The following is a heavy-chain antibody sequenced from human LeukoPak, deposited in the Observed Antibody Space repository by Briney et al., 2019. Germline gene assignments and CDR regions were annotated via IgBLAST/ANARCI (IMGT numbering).Heavy chain of an antibody. D-gene: IGHD2-8*01. Sequence: PSETLSLTCTVSGGSISSYYWSWIRQPPGKGLEWIGEISLTGLTHYNPSLESRVTVSLDKSKNQLSLNLTSVTAADTAVYYCSRENGAFSPFGYWGQGTLVTVLS. V-gene: IGHV4-59*12. CDR1: GGSISSYY. CDR3: SRENGAFSPFGY. J-gene: IGHJ4*02. CDR2: ISLTGLT.